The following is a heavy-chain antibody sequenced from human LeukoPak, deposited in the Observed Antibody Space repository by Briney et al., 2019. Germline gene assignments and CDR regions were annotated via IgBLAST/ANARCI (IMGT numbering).Heavy chain of an antibody. CDR2: INGSGTT. V-gene: IGHV4-59*01. J-gene: IGHJ4*02. CDR1: GGSISSGY. Sequence: SETLSLTCTVSGGSISSGYWSWIRRPPGPGGKEWGYINGSGTTNYNSYLKSRVTISVATYKYHFSLKVSTVTDADTALYYCARISCYDCHQEFDYWGQGTLVTVSS. D-gene: IGHD5-12*01. CDR3: ARISCYDCHQEFDY.